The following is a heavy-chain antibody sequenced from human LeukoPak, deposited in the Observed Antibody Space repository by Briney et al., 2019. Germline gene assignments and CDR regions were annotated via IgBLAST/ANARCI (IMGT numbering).Heavy chain of an antibody. D-gene: IGHD3-22*01. CDR1: GFTLSSYG. Sequence: PGGSLRLSCAASGFTLSSYGMSWVRQAPGKGLEWVSAISGSGGSTYYADSVKGRFTISRDNSKNTLYLQMNSLRAEDTAVYYCAKDDSSGYLDSSYYFDYWGQGTLVTVSS. CDR2: ISGSGGST. CDR3: AKDDSSGYLDSSYYFDY. V-gene: IGHV3-23*01. J-gene: IGHJ4*01.